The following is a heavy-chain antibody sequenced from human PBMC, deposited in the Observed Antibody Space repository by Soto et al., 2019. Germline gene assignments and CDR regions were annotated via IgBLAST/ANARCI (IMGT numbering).Heavy chain of an antibody. Sequence: GASVKVSCKASGYTFTSYYMHWVRQAPGQGLEWMGIINPSGGSTSYAQKFQGRVTMTRDTSTSTVYMELSSLRSEDTAVYYCARDTLSYCICGSCYPVNPPFYYWGQGTLVTVSS. CDR1: GYTFTSYY. D-gene: IGHD2-15*01. CDR3: ARDTLSYCICGSCYPVNPPFYY. J-gene: IGHJ4*02. V-gene: IGHV1-46*01. CDR2: INPSGGST.